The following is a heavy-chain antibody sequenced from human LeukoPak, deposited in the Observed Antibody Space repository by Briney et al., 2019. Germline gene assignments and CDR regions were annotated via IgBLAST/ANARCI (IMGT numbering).Heavy chain of an antibody. CDR2: IYHTGST. CDR1: GGSISSFY. D-gene: IGHD3-16*01. CDR3: TRATGLRLGKLWYYFDY. Sequence: SETLSLTCTVSGGSISSFYWSWIRQPPGKGLEWIGNIYHTGSTNYNPSLKSRVTISVDTSKNQFSLKLSSVTAADTAVYYCTRATGLRLGKLWYYFDYWGQGALVTVSS. V-gene: IGHV4-59*01. J-gene: IGHJ4*02.